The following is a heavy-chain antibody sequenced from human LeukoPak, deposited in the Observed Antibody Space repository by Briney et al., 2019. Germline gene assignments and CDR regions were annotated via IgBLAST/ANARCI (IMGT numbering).Heavy chain of an antibody. V-gene: IGHV1-2*02. D-gene: IGHD6-19*01. Sequence: GASVKVSCKASGCTFTGYYMHWVRQAPGQGLEWMGWINPNSGGTKTAQTFQGRVTMTRDTSISTAYMELSRLRSDDTAVYFCARSVVAGSGNFDYWGQGTLVTVSS. CDR2: INPNSGGT. CDR3: ARSVVAGSGNFDY. CDR1: GCTFTGYY. J-gene: IGHJ4*02.